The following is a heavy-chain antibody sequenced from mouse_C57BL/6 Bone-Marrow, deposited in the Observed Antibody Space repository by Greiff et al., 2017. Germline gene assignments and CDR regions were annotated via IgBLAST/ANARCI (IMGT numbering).Heavy chain of an antibody. CDR1: GFTFSDYG. V-gene: IGHV5-17*01. J-gene: IGHJ4*01. CDR3: SRPRQGQVNACDY. CDR2: ISSGSSTI. D-gene: IGHD3-3*01. Sequence: EVMLVESGGGLVKPGGSLKLSCAASGFTFSDYGMHWVRQAPEQGLEWVAYISSGSSTIYYADTVQGRFPFSRSNSKNTLFLHMTSLRSEDTAIDYCSRPRQGQVNACDYWGQGTSVTVSA.